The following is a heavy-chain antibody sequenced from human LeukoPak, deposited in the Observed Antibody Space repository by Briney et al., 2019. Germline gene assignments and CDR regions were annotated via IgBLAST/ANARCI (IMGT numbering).Heavy chain of an antibody. CDR1: GFTFSSYW. CDR2: IKQDGSEK. V-gene: IGHV3-7*01. CDR3: AREDYYDSSGYYW. D-gene: IGHD3-22*01. J-gene: IGHJ4*02. Sequence: GGSLRLSCAASGFTFSSYWMSWVRQAPGKGLEWVANIKQDGSEKYYVDSVKGRFTISRDNAKNSLYLQMNSLRAEDTAVYYCAREDYYDSSGYYWWGQGTLVTVSS.